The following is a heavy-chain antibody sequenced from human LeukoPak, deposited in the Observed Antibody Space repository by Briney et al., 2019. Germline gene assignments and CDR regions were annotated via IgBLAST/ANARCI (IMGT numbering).Heavy chain of an antibody. D-gene: IGHD1-26*01. CDR1: GASISGTAYY. Sequence: PSETLSLTCTVSGASISGTAYYWGWVRQPPRKGLEWIGNIYYSGSTYYNASLQSRVTISIDTSKNQFSLRLSSVTAADTAMYFCAKSGGYGLIDYWGREPWSPSP. V-gene: IGHV4-39*01. CDR2: IYYSGST. J-gene: IGHJ4*02. CDR3: AKSGGYGLIDY.